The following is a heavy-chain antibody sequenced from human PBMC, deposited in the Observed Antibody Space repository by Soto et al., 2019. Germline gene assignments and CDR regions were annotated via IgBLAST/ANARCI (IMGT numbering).Heavy chain of an antibody. V-gene: IGHV4-61*01. CDR1: GGSVSSDNYY. CDR2: IYYSGST. D-gene: IGHD3-16*01. J-gene: IGHJ4*02. CDR3: AREFPYYESSDSYFDY. Sequence: SETLSLTCTVSGGSVSSDNYYWSWIRQPPGKGLEWIGYIYYSGSTNYNPSLKSRVTISVDTFKNQFSLHLNSVTPEDTAVYYCAREFPYYESSDSYFDYWGQGALVTVSS.